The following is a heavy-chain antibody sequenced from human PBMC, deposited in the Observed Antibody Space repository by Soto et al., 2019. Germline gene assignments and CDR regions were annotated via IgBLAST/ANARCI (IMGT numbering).Heavy chain of an antibody. CDR3: ARDDSSGYFFDY. CDR2: IWYDGSNK. V-gene: IGHV3-33*01. CDR1: GFTFSSYG. J-gene: IGHJ4*02. D-gene: IGHD3-22*01. Sequence: AASGFTFSSYGMHWVRQAPGKGLEWVAVIWYDGSNKYYADSVKGRFTISRDNSKNTLYLQMNSLRAEDTAVYYCARDDSSGYFFDYWGQGTLVTVSS.